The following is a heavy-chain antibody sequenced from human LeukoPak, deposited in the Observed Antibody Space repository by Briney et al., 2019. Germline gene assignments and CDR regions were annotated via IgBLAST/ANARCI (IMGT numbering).Heavy chain of an antibody. V-gene: IGHV3-64D*06. CDR1: GFTSSNFP. J-gene: IGHJ5*02. Sequence: GGSLRLSCSASGFTSSNFPLYWVRQAPGKGLEFVSAITSTGGSAYYSDSVKGRFTISRDNSKGALFLQMSSLRLEDTAVYYCCLMVWGVTWGQGTLVTVSP. D-gene: IGHD3-10*01. CDR3: CLMVWGVT. CDR2: ITSTGGSA.